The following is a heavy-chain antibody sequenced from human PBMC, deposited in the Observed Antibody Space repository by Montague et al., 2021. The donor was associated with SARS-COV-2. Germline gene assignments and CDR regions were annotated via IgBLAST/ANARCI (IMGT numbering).Heavy chain of an antibody. D-gene: IGHD3-22*01. CDR3: ARGAPTITMIVVVFTGAGWYFDL. Sequence: SETLSLTCTVSGGSVSSATYYWSWLRQPPGKGLEWIGYINYSGSTSYNPSLKSRVTISVDTSKNQFSLKLTSVTAADTAVYYCARGAPTITMIVVVFTGAGWYFDLWGRGTLVTVSS. V-gene: IGHV4-61*01. CDR1: GGSVSSATYY. CDR2: INYSGST. J-gene: IGHJ2*01.